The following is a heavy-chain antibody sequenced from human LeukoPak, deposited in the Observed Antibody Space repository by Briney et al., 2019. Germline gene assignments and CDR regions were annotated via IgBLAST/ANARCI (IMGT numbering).Heavy chain of an antibody. CDR1: GGSISTYY. V-gene: IGHV4-59*01. J-gene: IGHJ4*02. CDR2: VHYSGNT. D-gene: IGHD3-10*01. Sequence: SETLSLTCTVSGGSISTYYWNWIRQPPGKGLEWIGYVHYSGNTNYNPSLKSRVTISLDTSKNQFSVKLNSVTAADTAMYYCAKSDGSGNYFDYWGQGALVAVSS. CDR3: AKSDGSGNYFDY.